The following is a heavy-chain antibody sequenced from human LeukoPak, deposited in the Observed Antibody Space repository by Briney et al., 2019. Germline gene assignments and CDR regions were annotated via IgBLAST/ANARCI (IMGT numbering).Heavy chain of an antibody. V-gene: IGHV3-30*18. D-gene: IGHD6-13*01. Sequence: GGSLRLSCAASGFTFSSYGMHWVRQAPGKGLEWVAVISYDGRNKYYADSVKGRFTISRDNSKNTLYLQMNSLRAEDTAVYYCAKSSPYNSSSWVFDYWGQGTLVTVSS. CDR2: ISYDGRNK. CDR3: AKSSPYNSSSWVFDY. J-gene: IGHJ4*02. CDR1: GFTFSSYG.